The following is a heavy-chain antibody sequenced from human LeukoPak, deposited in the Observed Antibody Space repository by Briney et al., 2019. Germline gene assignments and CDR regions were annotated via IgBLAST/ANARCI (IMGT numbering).Heavy chain of an antibody. V-gene: IGHV1-2*02. CDR2: INPNGGAT. J-gene: IGHJ4*02. D-gene: IGHD3-16*01. CDR1: GYIFTGYY. CDR3: ARDERYSDADHHYPDLGY. Sequence: ASVKVSCKSSGYIFTGYYLFWVRQAPGQGLEWMGWINPNGGATRYAQKFQGRVTLTCDTSIRTTYMELSSLTSDDTAVYYCARDERYSDADHHYPDLGYWGQGTLVTVSS.